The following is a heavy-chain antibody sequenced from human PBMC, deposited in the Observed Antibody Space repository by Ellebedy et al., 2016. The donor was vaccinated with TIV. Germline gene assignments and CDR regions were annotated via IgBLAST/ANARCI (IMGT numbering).Heavy chain of an antibody. V-gene: IGHV3-7*01. Sequence: GESLKISXAASGFTFTTYWMSWVRQAPGKGLEWVANIKEDGSEKYYVDSVRGRFTISRDNPKNALYLQMNSLRAEDTAVYYCASGGLWIDFDYWGQGTLVTASS. D-gene: IGHD5-18*01. J-gene: IGHJ4*02. CDR2: IKEDGSEK. CDR1: GFTFTTYW. CDR3: ASGGLWIDFDY.